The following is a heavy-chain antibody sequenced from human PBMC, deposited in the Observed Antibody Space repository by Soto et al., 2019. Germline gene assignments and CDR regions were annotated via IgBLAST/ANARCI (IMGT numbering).Heavy chain of an antibody. CDR2: IYYSGRT. CDR1: GDSISSYY. CDR3: ARGHLGITTTGTWYDVDY. J-gene: IGHJ4*02. Sequence: QEQLQESGPRLVKPSETLSLTCTVSGDSISSYYWTWIRQPPGKGLEYIGYIYYSGRTYYNPSLKSRVTISVDTSKNQFSLKLSSVTAADTGVYYCARGHLGITTTGTWYDVDYWGQGTLVTVSS. V-gene: IGHV4-59*01. D-gene: IGHD2-15*01.